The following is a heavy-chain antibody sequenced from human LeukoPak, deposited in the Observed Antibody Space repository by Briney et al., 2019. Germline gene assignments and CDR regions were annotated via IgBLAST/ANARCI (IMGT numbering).Heavy chain of an antibody. J-gene: IGHJ6*02. CDR3: ASRDKGYYYGMDV. Sequence: GGALRLTCAASGFTVSSNYMSWVRQAPGKGLEWVSLIYSGGSTYYADSVKGRFTISRDNSKNTLYLQMNSLRAEDTAVYYCASRDKGYYYGMDVWGQGTTVTVSS. CDR1: GFTVSSNY. D-gene: IGHD5-24*01. V-gene: IGHV3-66*01. CDR2: IYSGGST.